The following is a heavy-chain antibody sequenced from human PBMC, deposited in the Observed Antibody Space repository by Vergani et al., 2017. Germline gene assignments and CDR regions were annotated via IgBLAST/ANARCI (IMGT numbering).Heavy chain of an antibody. CDR3: GRVADFYGLGSRLLDL. D-gene: IGHD3-10*01. CDR1: GGSMSGYY. Sequence: QVRLQESGPGLVKPSETLSLTCSVSGGSMSGYYWSWIRQPPGKELEWTGYMYHSGSTNYNPSLVTRVTISGDTSKNQFSLKLNSVTAADTAVYYCGRVADFYGLGSRLLDLWGQGILVTVSS. J-gene: IGHJ5*02. CDR2: MYHSGST. V-gene: IGHV4-59*01.